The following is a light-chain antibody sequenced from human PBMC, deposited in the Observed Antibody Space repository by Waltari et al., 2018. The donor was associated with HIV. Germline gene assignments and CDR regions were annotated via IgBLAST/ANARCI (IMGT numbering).Light chain of an antibody. CDR1: SSNIGVTY. V-gene: IGLV1-47*01. CDR3: ASWDDSRSGLV. CDR2: RNN. J-gene: IGLJ2*01. Sequence: SVLTQPPSASGTPGQRVTISCSGSSSNIGVTYVYWYQQLPGTTPKLLSQRNNQRPSGVPDLFAGSKSGTSASLAISGLRSEDEADYYCASWDDSRSGLVFGGGTKLTVL.